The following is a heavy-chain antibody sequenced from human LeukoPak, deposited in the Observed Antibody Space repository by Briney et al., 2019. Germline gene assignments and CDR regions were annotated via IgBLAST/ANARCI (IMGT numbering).Heavy chain of an antibody. V-gene: IGHV4-4*07. CDR1: GGSISSYY. CDR2: IDTSGST. CDR3: ARGYYYDSSGYYYTGAFDI. D-gene: IGHD3-22*01. J-gene: IGHJ3*02. Sequence: SETLSLTCTVSGGSISSYYWSWIRRPAGKGLEWIGRIDTSGSTNYNPSLKSRVTMSVDTSKNQFSLKLSSVTAADTAVYYCARGYYYDSSGYYYTGAFDIWGQGTMVTVSS.